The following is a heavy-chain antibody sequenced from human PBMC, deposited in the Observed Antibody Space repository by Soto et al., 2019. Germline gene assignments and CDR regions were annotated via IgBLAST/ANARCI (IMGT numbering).Heavy chain of an antibody. CDR1: GFTFSDSA. Sequence: EVQLVESGGGLVQPGGSLKLSCAASGFTFSDSAMHWVRQASGKGLEWVGRIRNKGNNYATAYTASVKGRFTISRDDSKNTVYLQMNSLKIDDTAVYYCPSRRDWTAVDPLDCWGLGTLVTVSS. D-gene: IGHD5-18*01. CDR3: PSRRDWTAVDPLDC. V-gene: IGHV3-73*02. CDR2: IRNKGNNYAT. J-gene: IGHJ4*02.